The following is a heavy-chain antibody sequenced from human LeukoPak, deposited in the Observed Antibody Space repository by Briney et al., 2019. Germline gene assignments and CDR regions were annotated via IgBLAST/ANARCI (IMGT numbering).Heavy chain of an antibody. CDR1: GGSISSGPYY. V-gene: IGHV4-31*03. Sequence: SETLSLTCTVPGGSISSGPYYWIWIRQHPGKGLEWIGYITYSGNTYYYPALNSRVTVSLDTSKTQFSLKLSSATAADTAVYCCARIAYDALDSYYYGMDVWGQGTTVTVSS. J-gene: IGHJ6*02. D-gene: IGHD3-3*01. CDR3: ARIAYDALDSYYYGMDV. CDR2: ITYSGNT.